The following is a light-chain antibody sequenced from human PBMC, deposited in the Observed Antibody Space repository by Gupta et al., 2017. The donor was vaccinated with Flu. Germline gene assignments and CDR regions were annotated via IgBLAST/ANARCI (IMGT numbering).Light chain of an antibody. CDR1: QSISRF. CDR3: QQSSSTPRT. J-gene: IGKJ3*01. Sequence: DIQMTQSPSSLSASVGDRVTITCRASQSISRFLNWYQQKPGKAPKLLIYAASSIQSGVPSRFSGSGSGTHFTLTISSLQLEDFATYYCQQSSSTPRTFGPGTKVEIK. CDR2: AAS. V-gene: IGKV1-39*01.